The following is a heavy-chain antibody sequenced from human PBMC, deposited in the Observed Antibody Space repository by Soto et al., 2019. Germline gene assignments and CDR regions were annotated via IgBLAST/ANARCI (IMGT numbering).Heavy chain of an antibody. Sequence: QLQLQESGPGLVKPSQTLSLTCSVSGASINSGGNYYWSWVRQRPGKGLEWIGYIYYSGTTYYNPPLMSRVSISVDSSQIQFSLTLTSVTAADTAVYYCARVSGDYVPWFDPWGQGTLVTVSS. V-gene: IGHV4-30-4*01. CDR3: ARVSGDYVPWFDP. CDR2: IYYSGTT. CDR1: GASINSGGNYY. D-gene: IGHD4-17*01. J-gene: IGHJ5*02.